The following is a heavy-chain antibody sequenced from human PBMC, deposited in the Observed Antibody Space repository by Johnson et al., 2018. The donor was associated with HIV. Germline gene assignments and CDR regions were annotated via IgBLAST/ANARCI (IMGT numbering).Heavy chain of an antibody. J-gene: IGHJ3*02. D-gene: IGHD2-15*01. CDR1: GFTFSSYG. V-gene: IGHV3-30*02. CDR3: ARFDEGWTAFDI. CDR2: IRYDGSNK. Sequence: VQLVESGGGVVRPGGSLRLSCAASGFTFSSYGMHWVRQAPGKGLEWVAFIRYDGSNKYYADSVKGRFTISRDNSKNTLYLQMNSLRAEDTAVYYCARFDEGWTAFDIWGQGTMVTVSS.